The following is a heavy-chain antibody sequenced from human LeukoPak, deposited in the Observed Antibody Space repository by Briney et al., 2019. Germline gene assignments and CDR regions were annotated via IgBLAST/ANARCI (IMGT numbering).Heavy chain of an antibody. CDR3: AIWGADQNY. Sequence: GGSLRLSSAVSGLTGSNYWMNWVRQAPGKGLEWVANINPDGGEERYVDSVKGRFVISRDNAKNSLYLQMNSLRAEATAVYYCAIWGADQNYWGQGPLVTVSS. CDR1: GLTGSNYW. D-gene: IGHD3-16*01. V-gene: IGHV3-7*02. CDR2: INPDGGEE. J-gene: IGHJ4*02.